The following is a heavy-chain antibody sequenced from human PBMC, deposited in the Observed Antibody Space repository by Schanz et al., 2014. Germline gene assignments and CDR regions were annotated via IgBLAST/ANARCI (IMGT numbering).Heavy chain of an antibody. D-gene: IGHD3-10*01. CDR1: GGSISSGSYY. CDR3: ARDMVENWFDS. V-gene: IGHV4-61*02. J-gene: IGHJ5*01. CDR2: IYSTGST. Sequence: QLQLQESGPGLVKPSQTLSLTCTVSGGSISSGSYYWSWIRQPAGKGLEWIGRIYSTGSTNYNPSLKRRVTISKDPSKNQFSLKLTSVTAADTAVYYCARDMVENWFDSWGQGTLVTVSS.